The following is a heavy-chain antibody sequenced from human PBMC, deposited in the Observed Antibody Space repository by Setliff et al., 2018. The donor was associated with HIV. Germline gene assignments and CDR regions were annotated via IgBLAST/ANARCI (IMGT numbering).Heavy chain of an antibody. D-gene: IGHD3-3*01. CDR1: GFTFSSYS. Sequence: PGGSLRLSCAASGFTFSSYSMNWVRQAPGKGLEWVSSISSSSSYIYYADSVKGRFTISRDNAKNSLYLQMNSLRPEDTAVYYCARVRLYNTALDYWGQGTLVTVSS. J-gene: IGHJ4*02. CDR2: ISSSSSYI. CDR3: ARVRLYNTALDY. V-gene: IGHV3-21*01.